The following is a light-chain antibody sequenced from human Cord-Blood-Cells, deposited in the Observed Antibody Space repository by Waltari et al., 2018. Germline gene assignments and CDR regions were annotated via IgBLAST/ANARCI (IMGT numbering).Light chain of an antibody. J-gene: IGLJ2*01. CDR3: CSYAGSSTYVV. CDR2: EGS. V-gene: IGLV2-23*01. Sequence: QSALTQPASVSGSPGQSITISCTGTSSDVGRYKLVSWYQPHPGKTPKLMIYEGSKRPSGVSNRFSGSKSGNTASLTISGLQAEDEADYYCCSYAGSSTYVVFGGGTKLTVL. CDR1: SSDVGRYKL.